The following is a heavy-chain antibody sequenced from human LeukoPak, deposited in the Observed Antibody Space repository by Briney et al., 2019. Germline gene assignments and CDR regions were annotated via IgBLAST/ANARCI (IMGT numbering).Heavy chain of an antibody. Sequence: GASVKVSCKASGYTFSDYYIHWVRQAPAQGLEWMGWINPNSGGTNYAQKFQGRVTMTRDTSISTAYMELSRLRSDDTAVYYCARDKEGYYYDSSGYYCLDYWGQGTLVTVSS. CDR3: ARDKEGYYYDSSGYYCLDY. D-gene: IGHD3-22*01. CDR1: GYTFSDYY. V-gene: IGHV1-2*02. J-gene: IGHJ4*02. CDR2: INPNSGGT.